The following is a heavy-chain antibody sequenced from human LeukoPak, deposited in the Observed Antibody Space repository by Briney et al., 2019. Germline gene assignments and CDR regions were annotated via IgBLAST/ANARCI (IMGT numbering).Heavy chain of an antibody. CDR2: ISAYNGNT. D-gene: IGHD2-8*01. CDR3: AIGYCTNGVCYRYYYGMDV. Sequence: ASVKVSCTASGYTFTSYGISWVRQAPGQGLEWMGWISAYNGNTNYAQKLQGRVTITTDTSTSTAYMELSSLRSEDTAVYYCAIGYCTNGVCYRYYYGMDVWGQGTTVTVSS. CDR1: GYTFTSYG. J-gene: IGHJ6*02. V-gene: IGHV1-18*01.